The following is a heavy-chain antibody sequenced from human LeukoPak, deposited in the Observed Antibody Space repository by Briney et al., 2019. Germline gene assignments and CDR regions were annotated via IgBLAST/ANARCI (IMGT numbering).Heavy chain of an antibody. CDR1: GFTFSSYS. Sequence: GGSLRLSCSASGFTFSSYSMNWVRQAPGKGLEWVGRIKSKTDGETTDYAAPVKGRFTISRDDSTNTLYLQMNSLKTEDTAVYYCTTEPITATVVTADYWGQGTLVTVSS. CDR2: IKSKTDGETT. V-gene: IGHV3-15*01. D-gene: IGHD4-23*01. CDR3: TTEPITATVVTADY. J-gene: IGHJ4*02.